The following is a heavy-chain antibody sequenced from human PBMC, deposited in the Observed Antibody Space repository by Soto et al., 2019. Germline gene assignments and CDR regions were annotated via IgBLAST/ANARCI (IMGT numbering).Heavy chain of an antibody. CDR2: INAGNGDT. V-gene: IGHV1-3*01. Sequence: ASVKVSCKASGYTFTSYAMHWVCQAPGQRLEWMGWINAGNGDTKYSQKFQGRVTITRDTSASTAYMELSSLRSEDTAVYYCARDRDLDDYGDYDAFDIWGQGTMVTVSS. CDR3: ARDRDLDDYGDYDAFDI. CDR1: GYTFTSYA. D-gene: IGHD4-17*01. J-gene: IGHJ3*02.